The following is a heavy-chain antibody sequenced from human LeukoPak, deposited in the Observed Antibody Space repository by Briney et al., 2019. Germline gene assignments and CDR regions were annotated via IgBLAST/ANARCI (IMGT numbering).Heavy chain of an antibody. V-gene: IGHV3-21*01. Sequence: GGSLRLSYAASGFTFSSYSMNWVRQAPGKGLEWVSSISSSSSYIYYADSVKGRFTISRDNAKNSLYLQMNSLRAEDTAVYYCARWMGYDFWSGYYPFDYWGQGTLVTVSS. D-gene: IGHD3-3*01. J-gene: IGHJ4*02. CDR2: ISSSSSYI. CDR3: ARWMGYDFWSGYYPFDY. CDR1: GFTFSSYS.